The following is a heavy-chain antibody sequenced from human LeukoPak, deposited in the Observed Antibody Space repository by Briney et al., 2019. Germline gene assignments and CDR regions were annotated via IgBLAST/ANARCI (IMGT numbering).Heavy chain of an antibody. V-gene: IGHV4-34*01. CDR1: GGSFSGYY. J-gene: IGHJ5*02. CDR3: ARGSPQGWFDP. CDR2: INHSGST. Sequence: PSETLSLTCAVYGGSFSGYYWSWIRQPPGKGLEWIGEINHSGSTNYNPSLKSRVTISVDTSKNQFSLKLGSVTAADTAVYYCARGSPQGWFDPWGQGTLVTVSS.